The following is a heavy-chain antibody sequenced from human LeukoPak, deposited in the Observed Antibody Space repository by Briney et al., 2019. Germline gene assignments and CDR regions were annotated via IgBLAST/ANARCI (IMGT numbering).Heavy chain of an antibody. J-gene: IGHJ4*02. CDR1: GFTVNSNY. D-gene: IGHD3-22*01. CDR2: IYSGGET. Sequence: QSGGSLRLSCAASGFTVNSNYMNWVCQAPGKGLEWVSVIYSGGETYYADSVKGRFTISRDISKNKLYLQMRSLRAEDTAVYYCTRDRGSYYYDTGYWGQGTLVTVSS. CDR3: TRDRGSYYYDTGY. V-gene: IGHV3-66*01.